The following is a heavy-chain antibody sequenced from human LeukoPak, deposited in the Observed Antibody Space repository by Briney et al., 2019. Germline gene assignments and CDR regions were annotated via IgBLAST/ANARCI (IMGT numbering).Heavy chain of an antibody. D-gene: IGHD2-2*01. CDR3: ARIVVVPAAIRTYWFDP. Sequence: SETLSLTCTVSGGSISSSSYYWGWIRQPPGKGLEWIGSIYYSGSTYYNPSLKSRVTISVDRSKNQFSLKLSSVTAADTAVYYCARIVVVPAAIRTYWFDPWGQGTLVTVSS. J-gene: IGHJ5*02. CDR1: GGSISSSSYY. CDR2: IYYSGST. V-gene: IGHV4-39*07.